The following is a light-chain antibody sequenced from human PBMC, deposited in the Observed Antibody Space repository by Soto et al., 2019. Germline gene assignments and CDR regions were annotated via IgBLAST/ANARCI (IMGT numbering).Light chain of an antibody. Sequence: QSALTQPPSASGSPGQSVTISCTGTSSDLGDYDYVSWYQQHPGRAPKLLIYEVNERPSGVPDRFSGSNSGNTASLTVTGLQAEDEADYYCSSYAGSNNLIFGGGTKLTVL. J-gene: IGLJ2*01. CDR3: SSYAGSNNLI. CDR2: EVN. CDR1: SSDLGDYDY. V-gene: IGLV2-8*01.